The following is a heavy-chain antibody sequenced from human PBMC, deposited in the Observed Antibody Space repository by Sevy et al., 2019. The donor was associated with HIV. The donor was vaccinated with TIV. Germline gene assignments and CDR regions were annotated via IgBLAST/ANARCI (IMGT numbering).Heavy chain of an antibody. J-gene: IGHJ3*02. CDR3: ARLGKWGGLAFDI. CDR2: IYYSGST. CDR1: GGSISSYY. V-gene: IGHV4-59*01. Sequence: SETLSLTCIVSGGSISSYYWSWIRQPPGKGLEWIGYIYYSGSTNYNPSLKSRVTISVDTSKNQFSLKLSSVTAAETAVYYCARLGKWGGLAFDIWGQGTMVTVSS. D-gene: IGHD1-26*01.